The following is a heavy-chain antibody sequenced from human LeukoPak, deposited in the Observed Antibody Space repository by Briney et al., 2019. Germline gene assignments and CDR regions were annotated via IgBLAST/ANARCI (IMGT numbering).Heavy chain of an antibody. V-gene: IGHV3-30*18. CDR3: AKDPSAPYFDY. J-gene: IGHJ4*02. CDR1: GFTFSSYG. CDR2: ISYDGSNK. Sequence: GGSLRLSCAASGFTFSSYGMHWVRQTPGKGLEWVAVISYDGSNKCYADSVKGRFTISRDNSKNTLYLQVNSLRAEDTAVYYCAKDPSAPYFDYWGQGTLVTVPS.